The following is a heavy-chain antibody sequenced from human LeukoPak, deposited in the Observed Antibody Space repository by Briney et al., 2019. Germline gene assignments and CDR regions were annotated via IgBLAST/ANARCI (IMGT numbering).Heavy chain of an antibody. CDR3: ANTLEQWLDHPAEYFQH. CDR1: GYSISNGYY. V-gene: IGHV3-20*04. CDR2: INWNGGST. D-gene: IGHD6-19*01. J-gene: IGHJ1*01. Sequence: ETLSLTCTVSGYSISNGYYWGWVRQAPGKGLEWVSGINWNGGSTGYADSVKGRFTISRDNAKNSLYLQMNSLRAEDTAVYYCANTLEQWLDHPAEYFQHWGQGTLVTVSS.